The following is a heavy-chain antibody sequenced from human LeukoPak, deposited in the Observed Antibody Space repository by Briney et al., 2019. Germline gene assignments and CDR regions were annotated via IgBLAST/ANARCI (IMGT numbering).Heavy chain of an antibody. CDR3: VRGRGGEYSGDNLFDL. J-gene: IGHJ5*02. D-gene: IGHD4-17*01. Sequence: GGSLRLSCAASGFTFSGYEMNWVRQAPGKGLEWLSYVGTSGANTQYADSVRDRFTISRDNAKNLLYLQMNSLRVDDTAVYYCVRGRGGEYSGDNLFDLWGQGTLVTVSS. CDR2: VGTSGANT. V-gene: IGHV3-48*03. CDR1: GFTFSGYE.